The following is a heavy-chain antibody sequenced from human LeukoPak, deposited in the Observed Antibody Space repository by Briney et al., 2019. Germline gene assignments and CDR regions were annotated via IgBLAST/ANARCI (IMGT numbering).Heavy chain of an antibody. CDR3: AREDRDYVWGSYRPLFDY. V-gene: IGHV1-18*01. Sequence: ASVTVSCKPSAYTFTSFGISWVRQAPGQGLEWMGWISAYNGNTNYAQKLQGRVTMTTDTSTSTAYMELRSLRSDDTAVYYCAREDRDYVWGSYRPLFDYWGQGTLVTVSS. CDR2: ISAYNGNT. CDR1: AYTFTSFG. J-gene: IGHJ4*02. D-gene: IGHD3-16*02.